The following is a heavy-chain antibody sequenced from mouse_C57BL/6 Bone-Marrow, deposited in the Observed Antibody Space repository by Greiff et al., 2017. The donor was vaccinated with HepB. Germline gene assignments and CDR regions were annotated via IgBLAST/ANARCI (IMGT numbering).Heavy chain of an antibody. CDR1: GYTFTSYW. Sequence: QVQLQQPGAELVKPGASVKLSCKASGYTFTSYWMHWVKQRPGQGLEWIGMIHPNSGSTNYNEKFKSKATLTVDKSSSTAYMQLSSLTSEDSAVYYCARYYGSSNYFAYWGQGSTATVFS. CDR3: ARYYGSSNYFAY. V-gene: IGHV1-64*01. J-gene: IGHJ2*01. D-gene: IGHD1-1*01. CDR2: IHPNSGST.